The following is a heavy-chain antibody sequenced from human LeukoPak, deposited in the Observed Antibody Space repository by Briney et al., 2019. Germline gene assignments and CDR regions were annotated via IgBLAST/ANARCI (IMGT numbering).Heavy chain of an antibody. Sequence: EGSLRLSCAASGFSFSYSGMHWVRQAPGKGLEWVAAVWFAESSQSYPDSVKGRFTISRDNSKNTVWLEMSSLRVEDTAVYYCAKGGRDTSKYYFDYWGQGTQVTVSS. CDR2: VWFAESSQ. CDR3: AKGGRDTSKYYFDY. CDR1: GFSFSYSG. J-gene: IGHJ4*02. D-gene: IGHD1-26*01. V-gene: IGHV3-30*02.